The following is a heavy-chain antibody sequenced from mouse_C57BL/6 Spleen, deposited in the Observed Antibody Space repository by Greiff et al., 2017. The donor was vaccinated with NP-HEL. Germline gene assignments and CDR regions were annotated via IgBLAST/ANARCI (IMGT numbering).Heavy chain of an antibody. J-gene: IGHJ4*01. CDR3: ARKAYDSNLYAMDD. Sequence: VQLQQPGAELVRPGSSVKLSCKASGSTFTSSWMDLVKQRPGQGLEWIGNIFPSDSETHYNQKFKDKATLTVDKSSSTAYMQLSSLTSEDSAVYYCARKAYDSNLYAMDDWGQGTSVTVSS. V-gene: IGHV1-61*01. CDR1: GSTFTSSW. D-gene: IGHD2-5*01. CDR2: IFPSDSET.